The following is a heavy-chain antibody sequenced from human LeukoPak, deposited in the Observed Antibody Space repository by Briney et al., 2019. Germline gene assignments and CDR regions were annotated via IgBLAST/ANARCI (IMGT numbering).Heavy chain of an antibody. CDR3: ARHDPAATSAPLN. CDR1: GGSISSYY. V-gene: IGHV4-59*08. D-gene: IGHD2-15*01. Sequence: SETLSLTCTVSGGSISSYYWSWIRQPPGKGLEWIAYIYYSGSTNYSPSLKSRVTISVDTSKNQFSLKLSSVTAADTAVYYCARHDPAATSAPLNWGQGTLVTVSS. J-gene: IGHJ4*02. CDR2: IYYSGST.